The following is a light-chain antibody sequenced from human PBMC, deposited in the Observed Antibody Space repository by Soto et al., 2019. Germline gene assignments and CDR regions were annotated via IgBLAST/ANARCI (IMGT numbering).Light chain of an antibody. CDR1: QSISVH. Sequence: DIQMTQSQSSLSASVRDTVTITCRASQSISVHLNWDQQKPGEVPKLLIYAASNLHSGVQSRFSGSGSETDFDLTISSLQPEDFATYYCQQSYITPYTGGQGTRLEIK. CDR3: QQSYITPYT. V-gene: IGKV1-39*01. CDR2: AAS. J-gene: IGKJ2*01.